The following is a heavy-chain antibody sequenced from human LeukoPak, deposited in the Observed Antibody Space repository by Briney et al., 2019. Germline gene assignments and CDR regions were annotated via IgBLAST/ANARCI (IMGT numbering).Heavy chain of an antibody. CDR1: GGSINHNY. CDR2: VYSNGNT. Sequence: SETLSLTCTVSGGSINHNYWSWIRHPPGKGLEWLGYVYSNGNTNFNPSLKSRLTMSINTSKNQFSLKVTSVTAADTAVYYCAGGTFDGPLYGTYWYFHVWGRGALVTVSS. J-gene: IGHJ2*01. D-gene: IGHD1-14*01. V-gene: IGHV4-59*01. CDR3: AGGTFDGPLYGTYWYFHV.